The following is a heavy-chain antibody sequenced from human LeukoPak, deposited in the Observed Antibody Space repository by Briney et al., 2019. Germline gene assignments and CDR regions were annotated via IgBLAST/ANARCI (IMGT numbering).Heavy chain of an antibody. D-gene: IGHD6-19*01. Sequence: SETLSLTCTVSGGSISSYYWSWIRQPAGKGLEWIGRIYTSGSTNYNPSLKSRVTMSVDTSKNQFSLKLSSVTAADTAVYYCARESYSGWSRSCYFDYWGQGTLVTVSS. CDR3: ARESYSGWSRSCYFDY. CDR1: GGSISSYY. V-gene: IGHV4-4*07. J-gene: IGHJ4*02. CDR2: IYTSGST.